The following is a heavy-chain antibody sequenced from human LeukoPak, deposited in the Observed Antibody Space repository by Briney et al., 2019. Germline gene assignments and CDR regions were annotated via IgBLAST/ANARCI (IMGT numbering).Heavy chain of an antibody. Sequence: GGSLRLSCAASGFAVSSNYMSWVRQAPGKGLEWVSVIYSGGSTYYADSVKGRFTISRDNSKNTLYLQMNSLRAEDTAVYYCARESSGSYYGGAFDIWGQGTMVTVSS. CDR2: IYSGGST. D-gene: IGHD1-26*01. J-gene: IGHJ3*02. V-gene: IGHV3-66*01. CDR1: GFAVSSNY. CDR3: ARESSGSYYGGAFDI.